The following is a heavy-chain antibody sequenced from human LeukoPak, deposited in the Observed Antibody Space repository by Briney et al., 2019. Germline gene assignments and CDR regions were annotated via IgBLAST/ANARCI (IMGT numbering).Heavy chain of an antibody. V-gene: IGHV1-69*01. D-gene: IGHD6-19*01. J-gene: IGHJ5*02. Sequence: ASVKVSCKASGGTFSSYAISWVRQAPGQGLEWMGGIIPIFGTANYAQKFQGRVTITADESTSTAYMELSSLRSEDTAVYYCAREPSGIAVAGRGFDPWGQGTLVTVSS. CDR1: GGTFSSYA. CDR3: AREPSGIAVAGRGFDP. CDR2: IIPIFGTA.